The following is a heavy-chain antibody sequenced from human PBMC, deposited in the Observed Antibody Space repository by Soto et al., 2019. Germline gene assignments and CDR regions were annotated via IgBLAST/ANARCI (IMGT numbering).Heavy chain of an antibody. CDR1: GIMSSGYG. D-gene: IGHD6-25*01. V-gene: IGHV1-69*09. Sequence: QEQVVQSGPAMKEPGSSVKVSCRASGIMSSGYGFSWVRQAPGQGLEWVGMINPILDSTHYAQNLQGRVYLSVEKSRDTAYLEVTSLRLEDTAIYFCATMKRARLDSWGRGTVVTVSS. J-gene: IGHJ4*02. CDR3: ATMKRARLDS. CDR2: INPILDST.